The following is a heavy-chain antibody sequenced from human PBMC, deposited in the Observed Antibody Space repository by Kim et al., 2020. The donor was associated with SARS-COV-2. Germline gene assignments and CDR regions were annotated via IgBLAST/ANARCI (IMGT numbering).Heavy chain of an antibody. Sequence: GGSLRLSCAASGFTFSFYGMHWVRQAPGKGLEWVAVIWYDGSNKYYADSVKGRFTISRDSSKNTLYLQMNSLRAEDTAVYYCAKDRGLRYFDWLLDAFDIWGQGTMVTVSS. CDR2: IWYDGSNK. D-gene: IGHD3-9*01. V-gene: IGHV3-33*06. CDR1: GFTFSFYG. CDR3: AKDRGLRYFDWLLDAFDI. J-gene: IGHJ3*02.